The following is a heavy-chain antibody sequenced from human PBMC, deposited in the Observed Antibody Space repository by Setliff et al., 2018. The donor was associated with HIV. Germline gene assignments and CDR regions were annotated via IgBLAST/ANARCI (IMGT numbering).Heavy chain of an antibody. CDR1: GYSISSGYY. CDR3: ARRVLQDSTITSSNWFDS. Sequence: SETLSLTCAVSGYSISSGYYWGWIRQPPGRGLEWIGYVYASGETNYNPSLKSRVTMSTDTSRNQFFLNLNYATAADTAVYFCARRVLQDSTITSSNWFDSWGQGTLVTVSS. D-gene: IGHD2-2*01. J-gene: IGHJ5*01. V-gene: IGHV4-38-2*01. CDR2: VYASGET.